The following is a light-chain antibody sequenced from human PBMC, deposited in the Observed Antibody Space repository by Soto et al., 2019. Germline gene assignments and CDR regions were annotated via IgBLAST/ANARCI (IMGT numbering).Light chain of an antibody. J-gene: IGLJ1*01. CDR1: SSDVGGYDF. CDR2: DVS. Sequence: QSALTQPASVSGSPGQSITISCTGTSSDVGGYDFVSWYQQHPGKAPKLMIYDVSDRPSGVSNRFSGSKSGNTASLTIFGLQAEDEDDYYCSSYTSSSTYVFGSGTKVTVL. CDR3: SSYTSSSTYV. V-gene: IGLV2-14*01.